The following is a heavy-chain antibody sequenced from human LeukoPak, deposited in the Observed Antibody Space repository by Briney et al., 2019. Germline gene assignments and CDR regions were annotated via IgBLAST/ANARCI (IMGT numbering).Heavy chain of an antibody. CDR2: IRGSGGST. J-gene: IGHJ4*02. Sequence: GGSLRLSCAASGFTFSSYAMSWVRQAPGKGLEWVSAIRGSGGSTYYADSVKGRFTISRDNSKNTLYLQMNSLRAEDTAVYYCAKTPAVAGTPADYWGQGALVTVSS. CDR1: GFTFSSYA. V-gene: IGHV3-23*01. D-gene: IGHD6-19*01. CDR3: AKTPAVAGTPADY.